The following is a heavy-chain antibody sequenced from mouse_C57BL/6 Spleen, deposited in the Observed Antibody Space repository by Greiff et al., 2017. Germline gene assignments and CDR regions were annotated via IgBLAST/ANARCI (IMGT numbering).Heavy chain of an antibody. CDR3: ASGGRYYAMDY. CDR1: GYTFTSYW. D-gene: IGHD3-1*01. Sequence: QVQLQQPGAELVKPGASVKVSCKASGYTFTSYWMHWVKQRPGQGLEWIGRIHPSDSDTNYNQKFKGKATLTVDKSSSTAYMQLSSLTSEDSAVYYCASGGRYYAMDYWGQGTSVTVSS. J-gene: IGHJ4*01. V-gene: IGHV1-74*01. CDR2: IHPSDSDT.